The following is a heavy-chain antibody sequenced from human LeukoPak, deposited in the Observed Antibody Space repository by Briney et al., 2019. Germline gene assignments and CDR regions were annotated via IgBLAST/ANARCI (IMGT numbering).Heavy chain of an antibody. J-gene: IGHJ5*02. CDR3: ASTVVVAATRSFDP. D-gene: IGHD2-15*01. CDR1: GGSVSSGSYY. V-gene: IGHV4-61*01. CDR2: TYYSGST. Sequence: PSETLSLTCTVSGGSVSSGSYYWSWIRQPPGKGLEWIGYTYYSGSTNYNPSLKSRVTISVDTSKNQFSLKLSSVTAADTAVYYCASTVVVAATRSFDPWGQGTPVTVSS.